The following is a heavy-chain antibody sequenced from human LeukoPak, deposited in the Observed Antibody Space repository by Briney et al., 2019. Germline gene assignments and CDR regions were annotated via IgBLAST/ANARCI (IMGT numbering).Heavy chain of an antibody. D-gene: IGHD6-6*01. CDR1: GYTFTSYG. CDR2: ISAYNGST. CDR3: ARVRAARPEEDYFDY. V-gene: IGHV1-18*01. Sequence: EASVKVSCKASGYTFTSYGISWVRQAPGQGLEWMGWISAYNGSTNYAQKLQGRVTMTTDTSTSTAYMELRSLRSDDTAVYYCARVRAARPEEDYFDYWGQGTLVTVSS. J-gene: IGHJ4*02.